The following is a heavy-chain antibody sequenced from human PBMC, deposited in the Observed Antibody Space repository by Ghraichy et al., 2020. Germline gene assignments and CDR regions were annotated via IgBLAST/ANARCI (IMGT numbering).Heavy chain of an antibody. CDR3: ARDGSPANYYYYGMDV. V-gene: IGHV4-31*03. J-gene: IGHJ6*02. CDR1: GGSISSGGYY. CDR2: IYYSGST. Sequence: SLNISCTVSGGSISSGGYYWSWIRQHPGKGLEWIGYIYYSGSTYYNPSLKSRVTISVDTSKNQFSLKLSSVTAADTAVYYCARDGSPANYYYYGMDVWGQGTTVTVSS.